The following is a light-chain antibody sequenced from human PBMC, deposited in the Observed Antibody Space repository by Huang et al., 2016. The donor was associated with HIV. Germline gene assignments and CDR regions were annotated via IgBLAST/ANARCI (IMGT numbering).Light chain of an antibody. CDR1: QSLLYNSNHKNY. CDR2: WAS. Sequence: DIVMTQSPDSLTVSLGERATLHCKSSQSLLYNSNHKNYLNWYQQKPGQPPKLLIYWASARESWVPDRFSGSGSGTNFTLTISSLQAEDVAVYYCQQYYSSLWTFGQGTKVEIK. J-gene: IGKJ1*01. CDR3: QQYYSSLWT. V-gene: IGKV4-1*01.